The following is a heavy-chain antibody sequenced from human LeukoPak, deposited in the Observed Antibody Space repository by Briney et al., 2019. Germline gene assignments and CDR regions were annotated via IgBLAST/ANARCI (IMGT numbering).Heavy chain of an antibody. D-gene: IGHD2-21*02. J-gene: IGHJ5*02. CDR1: RGAISSSNYY. CDR2: IFYSGTT. Sequence: KSSETLSLTCSVSRGAISSSNYYWGWIRQPPGKGLEWIGNIFYSGTTYYNPSLPSLKSRVTISVDTSKNQFSLKLSSVTAADTAVYYCARVFVVVTATHRTWDWFDPWGQGTLVTVSS. CDR3: ARVFVVVTATHRTWDWFDP. V-gene: IGHV4-39*01.